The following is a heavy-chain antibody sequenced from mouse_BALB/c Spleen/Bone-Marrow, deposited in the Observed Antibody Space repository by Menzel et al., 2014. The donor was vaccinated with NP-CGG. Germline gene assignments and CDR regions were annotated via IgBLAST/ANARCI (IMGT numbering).Heavy chain of an antibody. J-gene: IGHJ3*01. D-gene: IGHD1-1*01. CDR2: IWAGGST. V-gene: IGHV2-9*02. CDR1: EFSLTSYG. Sequence: QVQLQQSGPGLVAPSQSLSITCTVSEFSLTSYGVHWVRQPPGKGLEWLGVIWAGGSTNYNSALMSRLSISKDNSKSQVFLKMNSLQTDDTAMYYCARGGSSRAWFAYWGQGTLSLSLQ. CDR3: ARGGSSRAWFAY.